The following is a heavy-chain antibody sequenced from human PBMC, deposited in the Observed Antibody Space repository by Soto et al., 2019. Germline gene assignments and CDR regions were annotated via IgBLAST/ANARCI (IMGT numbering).Heavy chain of an antibody. CDR2: ISYDGSNK. J-gene: IGHJ4*02. V-gene: IGHV3-30-3*01. CDR1: GFTFSSYA. Sequence: QVQLVESGGGVVQPGRSLRLSCAASGFTFSSYAMHWVRQAPGKGLEWVAVISYDGSNKYYADSVKGRFTISRDNSKNTLYLPMNSLRAEDTAVYYCARDKGPLFDYWGQGTLVTVSS. CDR3: ARDKGPLFDY.